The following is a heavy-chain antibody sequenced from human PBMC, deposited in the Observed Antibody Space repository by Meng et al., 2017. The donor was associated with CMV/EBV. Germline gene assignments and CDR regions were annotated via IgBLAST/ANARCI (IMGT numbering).Heavy chain of an antibody. CDR3: AREVATTHDAFDI. V-gene: IGHV1-2*02. Sequence: QVQQEQAGRAVKKPGAPVKVSCKASGYTFTGYYMHWVRQAPGQSLEWMGWINPNSGGTNYAQKFQGRVTMTRDTSISTAYMELSRLRSDDTAVYYCAREVATTHDAFDIWGQGTMVTVSS. CDR1: GYTFTGYY. D-gene: IGHD5-12*01. J-gene: IGHJ3*02. CDR2: INPNSGGT.